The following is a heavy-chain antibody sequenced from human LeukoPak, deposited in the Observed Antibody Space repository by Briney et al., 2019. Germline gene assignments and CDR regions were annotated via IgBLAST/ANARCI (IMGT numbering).Heavy chain of an antibody. D-gene: IGHD1-26*01. V-gene: IGHV4-4*07. J-gene: IGHJ4*02. CDR3: ARLPHSGSYYDPSFDY. CDR1: GGSISSYY. CDR2: IYTSGST. Sequence: SETLSLTCTVSGGSISSYYWSWIRQPPGKGLEWIGRIYTSGSTNYNPSLKSRVTMSVDTSKNQFSLKLSSVTAADTAVYYCARLPHSGSYYDPSFDYWGQGTLVTVSS.